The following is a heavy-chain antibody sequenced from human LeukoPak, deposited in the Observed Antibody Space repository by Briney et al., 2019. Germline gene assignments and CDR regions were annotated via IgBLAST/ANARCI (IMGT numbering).Heavy chain of an antibody. Sequence: SETLSLTCTVSGGSISSSSYYWGWIRQPPGKGLEWIGSIYYSGSTYYNPSLKSRVTISVDTSKNQFSLKLSSVTAADTAVYYCASQIAAGWFDPRGQGTLATVSS. CDR2: IYYSGST. CDR3: ASQIAAGWFDP. CDR1: GGSISSSSYY. J-gene: IGHJ5*02. V-gene: IGHV4-39*01. D-gene: IGHD6-13*01.